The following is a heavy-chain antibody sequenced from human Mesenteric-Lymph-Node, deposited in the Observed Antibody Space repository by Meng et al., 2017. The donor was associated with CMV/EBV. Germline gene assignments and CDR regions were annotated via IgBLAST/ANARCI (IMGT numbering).Heavy chain of an antibody. Sequence: GGSLRLSCAASGFTFSNYNMHWVRQTTGKGLEWVSTIGTAGDTYYPGSVKGRFTISREDAKNSLYLQMNSLRVGDTAVYYCARGSCSSTSCYIHNYHGMDVWGQGTTVTVSS. CDR3: ARGSCSSTSCYIHNYHGMDV. CDR2: IGTAGDT. V-gene: IGHV3-13*04. CDR1: GFTFSNYN. D-gene: IGHD2-2*02. J-gene: IGHJ6*02.